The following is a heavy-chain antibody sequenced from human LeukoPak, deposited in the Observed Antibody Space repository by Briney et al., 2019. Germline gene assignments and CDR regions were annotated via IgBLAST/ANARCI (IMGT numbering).Heavy chain of an antibody. CDR2: IYASGST. CDR3: ATTTTIASWFDP. J-gene: IGHJ5*02. Sequence: SETLSLTCSVSGGSISGYYWSWVRQPPGKGLEWIGYIYASGSTNYNPSLKSRVTISVDTSKNQFSLKLSSVTAADTAVYYCATTTTIASWFDPRGQGTLVTVSS. CDR1: GGSISGYY. D-gene: IGHD2-21*01. V-gene: IGHV4-4*09.